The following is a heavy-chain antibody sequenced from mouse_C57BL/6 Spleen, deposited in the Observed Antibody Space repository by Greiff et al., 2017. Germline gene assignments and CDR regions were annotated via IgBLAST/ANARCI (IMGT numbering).Heavy chain of an antibody. D-gene: IGHD1-1*01. CDR3: TRDLDDTTDYAMDY. J-gene: IGHJ4*01. V-gene: IGHV5-9-1*02. CDR1: GFTFSRYA. CDR2: ISSGGDYI. Sequence: EVQVVESGEGLVKPGGSLKLSCAASGFTFSRYAMSWVRQTPEKRLEWVAYISSGGDYIYYADTVKGRFTISRDNARNTLYLQMSSLKSEDTAMYYCTRDLDDTTDYAMDYWGQGTSVTVSS.